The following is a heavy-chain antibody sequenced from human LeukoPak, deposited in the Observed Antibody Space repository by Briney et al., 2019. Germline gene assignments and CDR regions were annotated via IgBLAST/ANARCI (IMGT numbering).Heavy chain of an antibody. Sequence: PSETLSLTCTVSGGSISSGGYYWSWIRQHPGKGLEWIGNIYYSGSTYYNPSLKSRVTISVDTSKNQFSLKLSSVTAADTAVYYCARSYGYYYDSSGTQSAFDIWGQGTMVTVSS. J-gene: IGHJ3*02. CDR1: GGSISSGGYY. CDR2: IYYSGST. D-gene: IGHD3-22*01. V-gene: IGHV4-31*03. CDR3: ARSYGYYYDSSGTQSAFDI.